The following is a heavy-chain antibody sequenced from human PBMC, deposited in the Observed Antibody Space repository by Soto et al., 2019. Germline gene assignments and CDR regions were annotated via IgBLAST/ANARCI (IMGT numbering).Heavy chain of an antibody. Sequence: PGGSLRLSGAASGVTFSSYSMNWVRQAPGKGLEWVSSISSSSSYIYYADSVKGRFTISRDNAKNSLYLQMNSLRAEDTAVYYCARDHSSSPYFDFDYWGQGTLVTVHS. D-gene: IGHD6-6*01. CDR3: ARDHSSSPYFDFDY. CDR2: ISSSSSYI. V-gene: IGHV3-21*01. J-gene: IGHJ4*02. CDR1: GVTFSSYS.